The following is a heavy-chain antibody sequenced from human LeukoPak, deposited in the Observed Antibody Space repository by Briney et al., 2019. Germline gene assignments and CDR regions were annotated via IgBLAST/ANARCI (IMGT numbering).Heavy chain of an antibody. Sequence: PGGSLRLSCAASGFTFSSYWMSWVRQAPGKGLEWVSCITSNSGDLYYADSVKGRFTISRDNAKNSLYLQMNSLRAEDTAVYYCASLHGDYVYWGQGTLVTVSS. J-gene: IGHJ4*02. V-gene: IGHV3-21*01. CDR2: ITSNSGDL. D-gene: IGHD4-17*01. CDR3: ASLHGDYVY. CDR1: GFTFSSYW.